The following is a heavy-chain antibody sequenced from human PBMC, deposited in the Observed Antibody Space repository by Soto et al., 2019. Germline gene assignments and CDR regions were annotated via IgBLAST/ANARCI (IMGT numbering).Heavy chain of an antibody. Sequence: SSVKVSCKASGRTFRSYAIRWVRPASGPGLEWMGGIIPIFGTAYYAQKFQGRVTITEDEFTSTAYMELSSPRHEGTSVCYCAQATMYYYGSGSYYPPRGYYYGMDGWGQGSTGTVSS. V-gene: IGHV1-69*13. CDR2: IIPIFGTA. J-gene: IGHJ6*02. CDR3: AQATMYYYGSGSYYPPRGYYYGMDG. CDR1: GRTFRSYA. D-gene: IGHD3-10*01.